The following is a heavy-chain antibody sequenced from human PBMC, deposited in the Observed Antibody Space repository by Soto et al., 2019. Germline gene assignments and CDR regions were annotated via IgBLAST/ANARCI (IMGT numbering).Heavy chain of an antibody. CDR3: ARADPYYYGMDD. CDR2: MNPNSGNT. V-gene: IGHV1-8*01. CDR1: GYTFTSYD. J-gene: IGHJ6*02. Sequence: QVQLVQSGAEVKKPGASVKVSCKASGYTFTSYDINWVRQATGQGLEWMGWMNPNSGNTGYAQKFQGRVTMPRNTSISTAYMELSILGSDDTAVYYCARADPYYYGMDDWGQGTTVTVSS.